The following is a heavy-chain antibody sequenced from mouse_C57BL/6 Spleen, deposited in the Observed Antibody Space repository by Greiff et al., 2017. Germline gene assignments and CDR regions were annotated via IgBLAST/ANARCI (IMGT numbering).Heavy chain of an antibody. CDR3: ARSTGSHYYFDV. V-gene: IGHV5-9*01. J-gene: IGHJ1*03. CDR2: ISGGGGNT. Sequence: DVKLVESGGGLVKPGGSLKLSCAASGFSFSSYTMSWVRQTPEKRLEWVATISGGGGNTYYPDSVKGRFTISRDNAKTTLYLQMSSLRSEDTALYYCARSTGSHYYFDVWGTGTPVTVSA. CDR1: GFSFSSYT. D-gene: IGHD4-1*02.